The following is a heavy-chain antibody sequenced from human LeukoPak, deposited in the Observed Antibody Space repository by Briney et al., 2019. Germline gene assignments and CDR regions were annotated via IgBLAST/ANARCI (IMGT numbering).Heavy chain of an antibody. CDR1: GGTFSSYT. J-gene: IGHJ6*02. CDR3: ARDSTMSRACSSTSCRYYYYYYGMDV. V-gene: IGHV1-69*04. Sequence: ASVKVSCNASGGTFSSYTISWVRQAPGQGLECMGRSIPILVIANYAQKFQGRVTITADKSTSAAYMELTSLRSEHTAVSYCARDSTMSRACSSTSCRYYYYYYGMDVWGQGTTVTVSS. D-gene: IGHD2-2*01. CDR2: SIPILVIA.